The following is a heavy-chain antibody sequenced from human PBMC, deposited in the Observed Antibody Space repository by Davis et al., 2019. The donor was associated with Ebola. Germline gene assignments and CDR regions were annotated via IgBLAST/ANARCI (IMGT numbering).Heavy chain of an antibody. CDR3: TRDRALWFGGPDV. CDR2: ISSSSSYI. D-gene: IGHD3-10*01. CDR1: GFTFSSYS. V-gene: IGHV3-21*01. J-gene: IGHJ6*02. Sequence: GGSLRLSCAASGFTFSSYSMNWVRQAPGKGLEWVSSISSSSSYIYYADSVRGRITISRDNSKKTLFLQMNSVRHGDSAVYYCTRDRALWFGGPDVWGQGTTVTVSS.